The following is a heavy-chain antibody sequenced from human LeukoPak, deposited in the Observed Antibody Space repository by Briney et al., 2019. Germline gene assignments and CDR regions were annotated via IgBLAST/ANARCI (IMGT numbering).Heavy chain of an antibody. CDR2: ISGSGGST. Sequence: GGPLRLSCAASGFTFSSYAVSWVRQAPGKGLEWVSSISGSGGSTYSADSVKGRFTISRDNSKNTLYLQMNSLRAEDTALYYCAKGRSCTNDVCHGDFDYWGQGTLVTVSS. CDR1: GFTFSSYA. CDR3: AKGRSCTNDVCHGDFDY. J-gene: IGHJ4*02. V-gene: IGHV3-23*01. D-gene: IGHD2-8*01.